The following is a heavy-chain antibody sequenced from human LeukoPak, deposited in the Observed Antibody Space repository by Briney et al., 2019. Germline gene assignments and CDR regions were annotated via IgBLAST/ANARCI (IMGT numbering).Heavy chain of an antibody. Sequence: SGGSLRLSCAASGFTFSDYYMSWIRQALGKGLEWVSYISSSGSTIYYADSVKGRFTISRDNAKNSLYLQMNSLRAEDTAVYYCARSLVYYYDSSVGPWGQGTLVTVSS. CDR3: ARSLVYYYDSSVGP. CDR1: GFTFSDYY. J-gene: IGHJ5*02. CDR2: ISSSGSTI. V-gene: IGHV3-11*01. D-gene: IGHD3-22*01.